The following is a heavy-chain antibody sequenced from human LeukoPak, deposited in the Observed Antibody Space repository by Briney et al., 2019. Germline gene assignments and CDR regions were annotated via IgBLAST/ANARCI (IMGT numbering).Heavy chain of an antibody. CDR3: ARDFQSSY. Sequence: PGGSLRLSCAASGFTFSSYSMNWVRQAPGKGLEWVANIKEDGSKKNYVDSVMGRFTISRDNAKNSLYLQMNRLRVEDTAVYYCARDFQSSYWGQGTLVTVSS. CDR2: IKEDGSKK. J-gene: IGHJ4*02. V-gene: IGHV3-7*01. CDR1: GFTFSSYS.